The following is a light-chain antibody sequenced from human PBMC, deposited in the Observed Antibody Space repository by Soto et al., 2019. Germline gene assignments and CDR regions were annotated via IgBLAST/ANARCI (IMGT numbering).Light chain of an antibody. CDR1: SSNIGRNT. CDR2: RNS. CDR3: AAWDASLSACV. J-gene: IGLJ1*01. V-gene: IGLV1-44*01. Sequence: QSGLTQPPSASGTPGQKIIISCSGSSSNIGRNTVNWYQHLPGTAPKVLIYRNSQRPSGVPDRFSGSQSGSSASLAISGLQSEDEADYYCAAWDASLSACVFGNGTKVTVL.